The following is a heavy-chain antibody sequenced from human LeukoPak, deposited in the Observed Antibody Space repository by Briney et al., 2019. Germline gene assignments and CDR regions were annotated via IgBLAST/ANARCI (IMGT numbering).Heavy chain of an antibody. J-gene: IGHJ3*02. CDR3: ARYRAERTATPDDAFDI. CDR2: ISSSSSYI. V-gene: IGHV3-21*01. Sequence: PGGSLRLSCAASGFTFSSYSMNWVRQAPGKGLEWVSSISSSSSYIYYADTVKCRWTIPRDNAKNSLYLHMNSLRAEDTAVYYCARYRAERTATPDDAFDIWGQGTMLTVSS. D-gene: IGHD5-18*01. CDR1: GFTFSSYS.